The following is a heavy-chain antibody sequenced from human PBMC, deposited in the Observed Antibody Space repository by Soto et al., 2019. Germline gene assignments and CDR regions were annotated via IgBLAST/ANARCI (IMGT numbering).Heavy chain of an antibody. CDR1: GYTFTSYA. V-gene: IGHV1-3*01. CDR2: INAGNGNT. J-gene: IGHJ3*02. Sequence: ASVKVSCKASGYTFTSYAMHWVRQAPGQRLEWMGWINAGNGNTKYSQKFQGRVTITRDTSAGTAYMELSSLRSEDTAVYYCARVEGYSSGWVAIDAFDIWGQGTMVTVS. D-gene: IGHD6-19*01. CDR3: ARVEGYSSGWVAIDAFDI.